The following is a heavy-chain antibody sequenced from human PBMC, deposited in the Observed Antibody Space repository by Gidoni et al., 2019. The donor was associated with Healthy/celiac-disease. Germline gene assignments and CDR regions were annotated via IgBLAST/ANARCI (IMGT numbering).Heavy chain of an antibody. CDR2: IDPSDSYT. CDR1: GYSFTSYW. D-gene: IGHD4-17*01. J-gene: IGHJ6*03. Sequence: EVQLVQSGAEVNKPGESMRISWKGSGYSFTSYWISWGRQMPGKGLAWMGRIDPSDSYTNYSPSFQGHVTISADKSSSTAYLQWSSLKASDTAMYYCARHLATVTTNNYYYYMDVWGKGTTVTVSS. V-gene: IGHV5-10-1*03. CDR3: ARHLATVTTNNYYYYMDV.